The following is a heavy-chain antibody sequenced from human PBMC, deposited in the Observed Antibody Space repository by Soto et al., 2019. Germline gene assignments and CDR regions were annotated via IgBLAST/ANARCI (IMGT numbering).Heavy chain of an antibody. CDR1: GFTFSSYS. D-gene: IGHD3-16*01. CDR2: SSSSSSSI. J-gene: IGHJ6*02. V-gene: IGHV3-48*02. CDR3: ARDLGETWIQTHWNYYHYGMDV. Sequence: PWGSLRLSCAASGFTFSSYSMNWVRQAPEKVLEWDSYSSSSSSSIYYADSGKWRCTISRGNANKSLYLEMKSLRHENTSVYYLARDLGETWIQTHWNYYHYGMDVWGQGTTVTVSS.